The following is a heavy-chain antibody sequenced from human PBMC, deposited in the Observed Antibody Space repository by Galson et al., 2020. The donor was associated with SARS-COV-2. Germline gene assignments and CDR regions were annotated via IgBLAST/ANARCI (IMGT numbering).Heavy chain of an antibody. CDR1: GGSISSGSYY. CDR3: VRGGGYYCYDAFDI. V-gene: IGHV4-61*02. CDR2: IYTSGST. J-gene: IGHJ3*02. D-gene: IGHD3-22*01. Sequence: SQTLSLTCTVSGGSISSGSYYWSWIRQPAGKGLEWIGRIYTSGSTNYNPSLKSRVTISVDTSKNQFSLKLSSVTAADTAVYYCVRGGGYYCYDAFDIWGQGTMVTVSS.